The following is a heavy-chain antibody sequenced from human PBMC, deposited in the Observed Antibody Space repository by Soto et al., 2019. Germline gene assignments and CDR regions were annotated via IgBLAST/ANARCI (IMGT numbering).Heavy chain of an antibody. J-gene: IGHJ5*02. CDR3: AREYSYGYRTSHANWFDP. Sequence: QVQLQESGPGLVKPSQTLSLTCTVSGGSISSGDYYWSWIRQPPGKGLKWIGYIYYSGSTYYNPSLKSRFTISVDTSKNQFSLKLSSVTAADTAVYYCAREYSYGYRTSHANWFDPWGQGTLVTVSS. CDR2: IYYSGST. D-gene: IGHD5-18*01. CDR1: GGSISSGDYY. V-gene: IGHV4-30-4*01.